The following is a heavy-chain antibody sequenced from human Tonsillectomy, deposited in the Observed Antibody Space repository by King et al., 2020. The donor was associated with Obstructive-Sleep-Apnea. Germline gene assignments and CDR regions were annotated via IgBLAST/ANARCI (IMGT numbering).Heavy chain of an antibody. J-gene: IGHJ4*02. CDR1: GFTFSNAW. D-gene: IGHD4-11*01. CDR3: TTTPHYSSLDY. CDR2: IKSKTEGGTT. Sequence: VQLVESGGGLVKPGGSLRLSCAASGFTFSNAWMSWVRQAPGKGLEWVGRIKSKTEGGTTDYAAPVKGRFTISRDDSKNTLYLQMNSLKTDDTAVFYCTTTPHYSSLDYWGQGTLVTVSS. V-gene: IGHV3-15*01.